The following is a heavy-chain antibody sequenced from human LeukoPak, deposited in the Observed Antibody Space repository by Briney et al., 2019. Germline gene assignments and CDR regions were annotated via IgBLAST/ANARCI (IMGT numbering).Heavy chain of an antibody. Sequence: GGSLRLSCAASGFTFSSYSMNRVRQAPGKGLEWVSSISSSSSYIYYADSVKGRFTISRDNAKNSLYLQMNSLRAEDTAVYYCARADWDTAMIHYWGQGTLVTVSS. J-gene: IGHJ4*02. D-gene: IGHD5-18*01. V-gene: IGHV3-21*01. CDR3: ARADWDTAMIHY. CDR1: GFTFSSYS. CDR2: ISSSSSYI.